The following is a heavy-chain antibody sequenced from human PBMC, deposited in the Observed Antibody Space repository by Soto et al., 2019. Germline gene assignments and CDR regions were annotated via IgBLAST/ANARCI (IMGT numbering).Heavy chain of an antibody. J-gene: IGHJ6*03. V-gene: IGHV3-23*01. CDR2: ISGSGGST. CDR1: GFTFISYA. D-gene: IGHD5-12*01. CDR3: AKASGYDNYYYYYMDV. Sequence: GGSLRLSCAASGFTFISYAMSWVRQAPWKGLEWVSAISGSGGSTYYADSVKGRSTISRDNSKNTLYLQMNSLRAEDTAVYYCAKASGYDNYYYYYMDVWGKGTTVT.